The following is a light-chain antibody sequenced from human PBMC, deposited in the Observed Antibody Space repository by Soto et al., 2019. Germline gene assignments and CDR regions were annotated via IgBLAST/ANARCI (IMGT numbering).Light chain of an antibody. J-gene: IGKJ2*01. CDR2: DAS. Sequence: DIQMTQSPSTLSASVGDRVTITCRASQTITNRLAWYQQKPGTAPKLLIYDASSLENGVPSRFSGSGSGTEFTLTIGSLQPDDFATYHCQQYNSYSSYTFGQGTKLEIK. CDR1: QTITNR. CDR3: QQYNSYSSYT. V-gene: IGKV1-5*01.